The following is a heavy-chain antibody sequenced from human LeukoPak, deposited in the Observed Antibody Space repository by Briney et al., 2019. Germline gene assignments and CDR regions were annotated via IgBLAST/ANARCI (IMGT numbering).Heavy chain of an antibody. V-gene: IGHV4-59*01. J-gene: IGHJ6*02. CDR2: IYYSGST. D-gene: IGHD1-26*01. Sequence: SETLSLTCTVSGGSISSYYWSWIRQPPGKGLEWIGYIYYSGSTNYNPSLKSRVTISVNTSKNQFSLKPSSVTAADTAVYYCARGTDWELQYGMGVWGQRTTVTVSS. CDR1: GGSISSYY. CDR3: ARGTDWELQYGMGV.